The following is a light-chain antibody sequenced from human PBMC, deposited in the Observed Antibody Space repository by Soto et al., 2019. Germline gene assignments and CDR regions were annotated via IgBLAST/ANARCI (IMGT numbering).Light chain of an antibody. J-gene: IGKJ1*01. CDR1: QSFNSIY. V-gene: IGKV3-20*01. Sequence: EIVLTQSPGTLSLPPGERATLSCRASQSFNSIYLAWYQQNPGQAPRLLIYGASSRATGIPDRFSGSGSGADFTLTISRLEPEDFAVYYCHQYDSWTFGQGTKVAIK. CDR3: HQYDSWT. CDR2: GAS.